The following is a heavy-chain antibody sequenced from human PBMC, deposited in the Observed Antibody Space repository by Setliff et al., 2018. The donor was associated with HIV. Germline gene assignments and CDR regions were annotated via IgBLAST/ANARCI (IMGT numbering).Heavy chain of an antibody. CDR2: IHYSGST. V-gene: IGHV4-59*11. J-gene: IGHJ3*02. D-gene: IGHD2-15*01. CDR1: GGSIRSH. Sequence: KPSETLSLTCSVSGGSIRSHWSWIRQPPGKGPEWVGYIHYSGSTKYNSSLKRRVTMSIDTSKNQFSLKLSSATAADTAIYYCARVDRVESAFDIWGQGAMVTVSS. CDR3: ARVDRVESAFDI.